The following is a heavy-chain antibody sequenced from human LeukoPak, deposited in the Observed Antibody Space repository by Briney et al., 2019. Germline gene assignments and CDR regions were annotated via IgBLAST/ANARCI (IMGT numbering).Heavy chain of an antibody. CDR1: GYTFTGYY. V-gene: IGHV1-2*06. CDR2: INPNSGDP. D-gene: IGHD2-8*01. CDR3: ARSARHCNNGVCFTDYYIDL. Sequence: ASVEVSCKASGYTFTGYYMHWVRQAPGQGLEWMGRINPNSGDPNYPQKFQGRVTMTRDTSISTAYMEMNSLTSDDTAVYYCARSARHCNNGVCFTDYYIDLWGKGTTVTVSS. J-gene: IGHJ6*03.